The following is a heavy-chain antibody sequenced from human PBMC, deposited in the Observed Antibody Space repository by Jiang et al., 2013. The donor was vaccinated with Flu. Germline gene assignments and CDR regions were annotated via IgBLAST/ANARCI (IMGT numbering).Heavy chain of an antibody. CDR3: ARVGEEETVSEEYYFDR. Sequence: LLKPSETLSLTCTVSGGSISSSSYYWGWIRQPPGKGLEWIGEIHDSGRTHYNPSLRSRVILSADTSRSQISLKLTSVSAADTGVYYCARVGEEETVSEEYYFDRWGQGTLVAVSS. CDR1: GGSISSSSYY. CDR2: IHDSGRT. D-gene: IGHD2/OR15-2a*01. V-gene: IGHV4-39*07. J-gene: IGHJ4*02.